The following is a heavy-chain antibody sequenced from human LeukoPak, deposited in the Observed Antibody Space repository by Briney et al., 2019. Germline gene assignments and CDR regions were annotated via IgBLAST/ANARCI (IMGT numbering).Heavy chain of an antibody. CDR3: ASYGSGSYRFDP. D-gene: IGHD3-10*01. Sequence: PSETLSLTCTVSGGSISSGNYYWSWIRQHPGKGLEWIGYIHHSGSTYYNPSLKSRVIISVDTSKNQFSLKLNSVTAADTAVYYCASYGSGSYRFDPWGQGTLVTVSS. CDR2: IHHSGST. V-gene: IGHV4-31*03. CDR1: GGSISSGNYY. J-gene: IGHJ5*02.